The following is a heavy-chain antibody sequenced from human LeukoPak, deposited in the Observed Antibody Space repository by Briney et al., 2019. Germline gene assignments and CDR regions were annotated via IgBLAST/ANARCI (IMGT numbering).Heavy chain of an antibody. CDR3: AGTTLAVAGTFDY. V-gene: IGHV4-59*08. D-gene: IGHD6-19*01. Sequence: TPSETLSLTCTVSGGSIRSYYWSWIRQPPGKGLEWIGYIYYSGSTNYNPSLKSRVTISVDTSKNQFSLKLSSVTAADTAVYYRAGTTLAVAGTFDYWGQGTLVTVSS. J-gene: IGHJ4*02. CDR1: GGSIRSYY. CDR2: IYYSGST.